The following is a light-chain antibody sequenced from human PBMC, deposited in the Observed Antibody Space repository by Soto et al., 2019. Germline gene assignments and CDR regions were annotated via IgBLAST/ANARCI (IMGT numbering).Light chain of an antibody. CDR3: QQLFSFPPT. V-gene: IGKV1-9*01. CDR2: VAS. CDR1: QGINNY. J-gene: IGKJ5*01. Sequence: DIQLTQSPSFLSASVGDRVTITCRASQGINNYLDWYQQKPGKAPNLLIYVASTLQSGVPSRFSGSGSGTEFTLTISSLQPEDLGTYYCQQLFSFPPTFGQGTRLEIK.